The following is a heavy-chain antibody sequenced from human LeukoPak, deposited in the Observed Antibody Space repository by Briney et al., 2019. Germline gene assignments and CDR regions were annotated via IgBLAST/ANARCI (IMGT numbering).Heavy chain of an antibody. V-gene: IGHV1-3*01. CDR3: ARGRSDILTGYYYFDY. D-gene: IGHD3-9*01. CDR2: INAGNGNT. Sequence: ASVKVSCKASGYTFTSYAMHWVRQAPGQRLEWMGWINAGNGNTKYSQKFQGRVTITRDTSASTAYMELSSLRSEDTAVYYCARGRSDILTGYYYFDYWGQGTLVTVSS. CDR1: GYTFTSYA. J-gene: IGHJ4*02.